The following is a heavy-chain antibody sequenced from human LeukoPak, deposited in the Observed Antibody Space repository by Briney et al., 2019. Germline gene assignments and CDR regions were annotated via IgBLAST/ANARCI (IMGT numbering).Heavy chain of an antibody. V-gene: IGHV1-18*01. J-gene: IGHJ4*02. Sequence: GASGRFSCKVSGSTFSIFGFSWGRQAPGQGLEWVAWISAYNGNTNYAQKFQGRVTMTTDTSTSTAYMELRSLRSDDTAVYYCARGGYSYGYMGYFDYWGQGTLVTVSS. D-gene: IGHD5-18*01. CDR2: ISAYNGNT. CDR3: ARGGYSYGYMGYFDY. CDR1: GSTFSIFG.